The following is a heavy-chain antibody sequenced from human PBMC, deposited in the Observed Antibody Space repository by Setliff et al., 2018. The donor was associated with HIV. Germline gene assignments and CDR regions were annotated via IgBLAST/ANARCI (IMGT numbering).Heavy chain of an antibody. V-gene: IGHV1-69*13. J-gene: IGHJ3*02. CDR2: IIPMYNIP. D-gene: IGHD6-13*01. CDR3: ARDQTGVAAAAFGGGSAWSDEGFDI. CDR1: GGTLSNYV. Sequence: SVKVSCKTSGGTLSNYVITWVRQAPGQGLEWMGMIIPMYNIPAYAQKFQGRVTFTADESTSTAYMELSSLSSEDTAVYYCARDQTGVAAAAFGGGSAWSDEGFDIWGQGTLVTVSS.